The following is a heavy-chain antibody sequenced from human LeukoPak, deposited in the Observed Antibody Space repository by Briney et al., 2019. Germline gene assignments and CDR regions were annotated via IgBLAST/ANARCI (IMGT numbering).Heavy chain of an antibody. CDR2: IYYSGST. V-gene: IGHV4-39*07. Sequence: SETLSLTCAVYGGSISNYYWGWIRQPPGKGLECIGSIYYSGSTYYNPSLKSRVTISVDTSKNQFSLKLSSVTAADTAVYYCASCPWFGEDVGYWGQGTLVTVSS. CDR3: ASCPWFGEDVGY. J-gene: IGHJ4*02. CDR1: GGSISNYY. D-gene: IGHD3-10*01.